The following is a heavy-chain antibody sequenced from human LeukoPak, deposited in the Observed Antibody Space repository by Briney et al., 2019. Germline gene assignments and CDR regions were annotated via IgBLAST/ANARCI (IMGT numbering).Heavy chain of an antibody. Sequence: GGSLRLSCAASGFTFSNYAMSWVRQAPGKGLEWVSDISGSASSTYYADSVKGRFTISRDNSKYTLYLQMNSLRADDTAVYYCAREYCSGTSCPKPYYYYYYMDVWGKGTTVTVSS. CDR1: GFTFSNYA. V-gene: IGHV3-23*01. J-gene: IGHJ6*03. D-gene: IGHD2-2*01. CDR2: ISGSASST. CDR3: AREYCSGTSCPKPYYYYYYMDV.